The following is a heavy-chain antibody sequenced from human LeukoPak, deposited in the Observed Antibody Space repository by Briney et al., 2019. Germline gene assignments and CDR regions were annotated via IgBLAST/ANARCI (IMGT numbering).Heavy chain of an antibody. CDR2: INHSGST. CDR1: GYSISSGYY. Sequence: SETLSLTCAVSGYSISSGYYWGWIRQPPGKGLEWIGEINHSGSTNYNPSLKSRVTISVDTSKNQFSLKLSSVTAADTAVYYCARGGWSAAEYFQHWGQGTLVTDSS. V-gene: IGHV4-38-2*01. CDR3: ARGGWSAAEYFQH. J-gene: IGHJ1*01.